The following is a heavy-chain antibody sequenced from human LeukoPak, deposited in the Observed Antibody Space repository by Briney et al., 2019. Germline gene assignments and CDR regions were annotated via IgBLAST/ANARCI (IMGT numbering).Heavy chain of an antibody. CDR1: GYTFTSYY. J-gene: IGHJ4*02. CDR2: INPSGGST. CDR3: ARVVLSYGSGSPTFDY. D-gene: IGHD3-10*01. Sequence: ASVKVSCKASGYTFTSYYMHWVRQAPGQGLEWMGIINPSGGSTSYAQKFQGRVTMTRDTSTSTVYTELSSLRSEDTAVYYCARVVLSYGSGSPTFDYWGQGTLVTVSS. V-gene: IGHV1-46*01.